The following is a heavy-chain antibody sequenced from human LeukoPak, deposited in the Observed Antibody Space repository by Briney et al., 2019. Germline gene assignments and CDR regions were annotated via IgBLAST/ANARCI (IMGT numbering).Heavy chain of an antibody. Sequence: SVKVSCKASGGTFISYAISWVRQAPGQGLEWMGRIIPIFGTANYAQKFQGRVTITTDESTSTAYMELSSLRSEDTAVYYCARGDFWSGSFDYWGQGTLVTVSS. CDR2: IIPIFGTA. D-gene: IGHD3-3*01. CDR3: ARGDFWSGSFDY. V-gene: IGHV1-69*05. CDR1: GGTFISYA. J-gene: IGHJ4*02.